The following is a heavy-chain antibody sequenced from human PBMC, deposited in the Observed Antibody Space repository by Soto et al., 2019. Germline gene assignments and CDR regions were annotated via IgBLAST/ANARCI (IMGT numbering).Heavy chain of an antibody. CDR2: IYYSGST. CDR3: ARDMSDYDILTGGNWFDP. Sequence: SETLSLTCTVSGGSISSGGYYWSWIRQHPGKGLEWIGYIYYSGSTYYNPSLKSRVTISVDTSKNQFSLKLSSVTAADTAVYYCARDMSDYDILTGGNWFDPWGQGTLVTVSS. J-gene: IGHJ5*02. V-gene: IGHV4-31*03. CDR1: GGSISSGGYY. D-gene: IGHD3-9*01.